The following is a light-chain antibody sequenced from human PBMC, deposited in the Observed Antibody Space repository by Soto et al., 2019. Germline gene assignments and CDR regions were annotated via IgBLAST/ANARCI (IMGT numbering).Light chain of an antibody. CDR3: QHCNSYSEA. J-gene: IGKJ1*01. V-gene: IGKV1-5*03. CDR1: QTISSW. CDR2: KAS. Sequence: DIQMTQSPSTLSGSVGGRVTITFRASQTISSWLAWYQQKPGKAPKLLIYKASTLKSGVPSRFSGSGSGTEFTLTISSLQPDDFATYYCQHCNSYSEAFGQGTKVDIK.